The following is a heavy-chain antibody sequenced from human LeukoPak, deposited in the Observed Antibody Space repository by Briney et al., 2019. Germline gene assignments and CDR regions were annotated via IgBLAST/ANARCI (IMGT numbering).Heavy chain of an antibody. Sequence: ASVKVSCKASGYTFTSYYMHWVRQAPGQGLEWMGIINPSGGSTSYAQKFQGRVTMTRDMSTSTVYMELSSLRSEVTAVYYCARGSIRIPPIDYYYYYMDVWGKGTTVTVSS. D-gene: IGHD3-10*01. CDR3: ARGSIRIPPIDYYYYYMDV. CDR1: GYTFTSYY. V-gene: IGHV1-46*01. J-gene: IGHJ6*03. CDR2: INPSGGST.